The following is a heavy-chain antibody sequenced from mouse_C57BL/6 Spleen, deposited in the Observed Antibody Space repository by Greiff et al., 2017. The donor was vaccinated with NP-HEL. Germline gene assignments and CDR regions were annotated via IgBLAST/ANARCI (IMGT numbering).Heavy chain of an antibody. CDR1: GYTFTSYW. CDR2: INPSNGGT. J-gene: IGHJ1*03. V-gene: IGHV1-53*01. CDR3: AREALFITTVVADFDV. Sequence: VQLQQPGTELVKPGASVKLSCKASGYTFTSYWMHWVKQRPGQGLEWIGNINPSNGGTNYNEKFKSKATLTVDKSSSTAYMQLSSLTSEDSAVYYCAREALFITTVVADFDVWGTGTTVTVSS. D-gene: IGHD1-1*01.